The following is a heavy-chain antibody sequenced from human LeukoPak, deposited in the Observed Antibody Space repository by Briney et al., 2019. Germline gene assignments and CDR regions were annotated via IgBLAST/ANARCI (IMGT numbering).Heavy chain of an antibody. Sequence: GGSLRLSCAASGFTFSSYWMSWVRQAPGKGLEWVANIKQDGSEKYYVDSVKGRFTISRDNAKNSLYLQMNSLRAEDTAVYYCARDFAAAEGWFDPWGQGTLVTVSS. CDR2: IKQDGSEK. V-gene: IGHV3-7*01. D-gene: IGHD6-13*01. J-gene: IGHJ5*02. CDR3: ARDFAAAEGWFDP. CDR1: GFTFSSYW.